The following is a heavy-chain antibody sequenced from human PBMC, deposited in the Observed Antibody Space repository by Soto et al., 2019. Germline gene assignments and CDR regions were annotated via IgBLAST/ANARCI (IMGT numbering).Heavy chain of an antibody. CDR1: GFTFSSYA. J-gene: IGHJ4*02. D-gene: IGHD3-22*01. CDR2: ISGSGGST. CDR3: AKDRTPYYYDSSGYYPRGY. Sequence: PGGSLRLSCAASGFTFSSYAMSWVRQAPGKGLDWVSAISGSGGSTYYADSVKGRFTISRDNSKNTLYLQMNSLRAEDTAVYYCAKDRTPYYYDSSGYYPRGYWGQGTLVTVSS. V-gene: IGHV3-23*01.